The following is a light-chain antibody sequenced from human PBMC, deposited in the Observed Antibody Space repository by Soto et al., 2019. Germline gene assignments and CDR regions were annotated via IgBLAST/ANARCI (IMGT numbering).Light chain of an antibody. Sequence: QSALTQPASVSGSPGQSITISCTGTSSDVGSYTYVSWYQQHPGKAPQLMIYEVSNRPSGVSNRFSGSKSGNTASLTISGLQTEDEADYYCSSYSSSGAPYVFGSGTKLTVL. CDR2: EVS. J-gene: IGLJ1*01. CDR3: SSYSSSGAPYV. V-gene: IGLV2-14*01. CDR1: SSDVGSYTY.